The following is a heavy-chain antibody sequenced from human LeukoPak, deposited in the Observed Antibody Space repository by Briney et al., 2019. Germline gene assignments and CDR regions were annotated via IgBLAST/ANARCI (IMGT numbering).Heavy chain of an antibody. V-gene: IGHV4-34*01. CDR1: GWSFSGYY. CDR2: INHSGST. J-gene: IGHJ6*03. Sequence: SETLSLSCAVYGWSFSGYYWSWIRQPPGKGLEWIGEINHSGSTNYNASLKSRVTISVDTSKNKLSLKLSTLTAADTAVYYCASIAARHTLNSYYYYMDVWGKGTTVTVSS. D-gene: IGHD6-6*01. CDR3: ASIAARHTLNSYYYYMDV.